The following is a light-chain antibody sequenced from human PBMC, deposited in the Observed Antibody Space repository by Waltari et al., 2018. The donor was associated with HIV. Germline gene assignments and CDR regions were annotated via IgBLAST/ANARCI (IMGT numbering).Light chain of an antibody. CDR2: NNN. CDR3: AAWDDSLSGRV. Sequence: QSVLTQPPSASGTPGQRVTISCSGSSSNIGSNSVNWYQQLPGTAPKLLIYNNNERPSGVPDRFSGSWSGTSASLAISGLQSEDEADYYCAAWDDSLSGRVFGGGTKLTVL. CDR1: SSNIGSNS. J-gene: IGLJ2*01. V-gene: IGLV1-44*01.